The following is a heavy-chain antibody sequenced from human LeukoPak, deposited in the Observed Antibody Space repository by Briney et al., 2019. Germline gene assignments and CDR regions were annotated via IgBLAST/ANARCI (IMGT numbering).Heavy chain of an antibody. CDR2: INHSGST. CDR1: GGSFSGYY. J-gene: IGHJ3*02. CDR3: ARETTSGSYRRSDDAFDI. Sequence: PSETLSLTCAVYGGSFSGYYWSWIRQPPGKGLEWIGEINHSGSTNYNPSLKSRVTISVDTSKNQFSLKLSSVTAADTAVYYCARETTSGSYRRSDDAFDIWGQGTMVTVSS. V-gene: IGHV4-34*01. D-gene: IGHD1-26*01.